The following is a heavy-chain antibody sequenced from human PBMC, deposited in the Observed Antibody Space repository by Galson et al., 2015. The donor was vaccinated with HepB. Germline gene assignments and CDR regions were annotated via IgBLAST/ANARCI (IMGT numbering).Heavy chain of an antibody. J-gene: IGHJ1*01. D-gene: IGHD3-16*02. CDR2: IFTGGRT. V-gene: IGHV3-66*02. Sequence: MNWVRQAPGTGLEWVSVIFTGGRTYTADFVRGRFTISRDTAKNILNLEMNNLKTEDTAVYYCVLYPGPWGQGTLVTASS. CDR3: VLYPGP.